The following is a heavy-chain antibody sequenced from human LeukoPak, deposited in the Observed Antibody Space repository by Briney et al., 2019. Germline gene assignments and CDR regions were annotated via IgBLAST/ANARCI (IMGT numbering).Heavy chain of an antibody. CDR2: IYYSGST. J-gene: IGHJ6*03. CDR1: GGSISSYY. D-gene: IGHD2-8*01. CDR3: ARGDGPGNYYYYMDV. V-gene: IGHV4-59*01. Sequence: SETLSLTCTVPGGSISSYYWSWIRQPPGKGLEWIGYIYYSGSTNYNPSLKSRVTISVDTSKNQFSLKLSSVTAADTAVYYCARGDGPGNYYYYMDVWGKGTTVTVSS.